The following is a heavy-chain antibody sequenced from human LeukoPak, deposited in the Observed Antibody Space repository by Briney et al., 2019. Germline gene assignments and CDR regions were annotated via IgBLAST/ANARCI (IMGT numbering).Heavy chain of an antibody. V-gene: IGHV1-18*01. CDR3: ARVRPPNIVDSVMDYKYYHDMDF. CDR2: ISPYNGNT. CDR1: GYTFSSYG. J-gene: IGHJ6*02. Sequence: ASVKVSCKASGYTFSSYGISWVRQAPGQGLEWMGWISPYNGNTEYGQKVQGRVTMTTDRPTTTASMELRSLRSDDTAMYYCARVRPPNIVDSVMDYKYYHDMDFWGQGTTVTVSS. D-gene: IGHD5-18*01.